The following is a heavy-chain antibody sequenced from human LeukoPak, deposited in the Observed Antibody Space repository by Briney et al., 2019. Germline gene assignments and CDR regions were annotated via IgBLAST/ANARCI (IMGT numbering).Heavy chain of an antibody. V-gene: IGHV3-53*01. J-gene: IGHJ4*02. Sequence: PGGSLRLSCAASGFSVSRYVRWVRQAPGESLEWVSVLYDGDNTNYVHSVRGRFTISRDSSNNMLFLQMNSLRAEDTALYYCVGATRWLAYDYWGQGAVVTVSS. CDR2: LYDGDNT. CDR3: VGATRWLAYDY. D-gene: IGHD6-19*01. CDR1: GFSVSRY.